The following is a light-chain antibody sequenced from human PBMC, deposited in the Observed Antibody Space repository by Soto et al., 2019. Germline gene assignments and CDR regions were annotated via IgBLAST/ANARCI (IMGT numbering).Light chain of an antibody. CDR2: GAS. V-gene: IGKV3-15*01. CDR1: ETVATN. CDR3: QQYNNWPPVT. J-gene: IGKJ4*01. Sequence: VMTQSPATLSVSPGERATLSCWASETVATNLAWYQQKPGQAPRLLISGASTRAAGISDRFRGSGSGTEFTLTISRLEPEDFAVYYCQQYNNWPPVTFGGGTKVDI.